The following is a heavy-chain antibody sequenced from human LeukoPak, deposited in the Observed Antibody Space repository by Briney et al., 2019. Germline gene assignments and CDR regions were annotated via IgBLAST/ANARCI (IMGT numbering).Heavy chain of an antibody. Sequence: PSETLSLTCAVYGGSPSGYQWSWIRQPPGKGLEWIGEINRSGTTNYNPSLKSRVTISMDTSKNQFSLKLSSVTGADTAVYYCARHLASPWFVKLSLWNYWGQGTLVTVSS. D-gene: IGHD3-10*01. CDR2: INRSGTT. CDR3: ARHLASPWFVKLSLWNY. J-gene: IGHJ4*02. CDR1: GGSPSGYQ. V-gene: IGHV4-34*01.